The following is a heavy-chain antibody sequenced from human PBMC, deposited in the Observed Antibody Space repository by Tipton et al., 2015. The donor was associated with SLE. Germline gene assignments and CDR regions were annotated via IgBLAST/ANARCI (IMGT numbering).Heavy chain of an antibody. J-gene: IGHJ4*02. CDR1: GFSFNNYG. Sequence: GSLRLSCAASGFSFNNYGIHWVRQAPGKGLEWVALIRNDGTNKYYGDSVKGRFTISRDNSKNTLYLQMNNLGVDDSGVYYCSAWFNYWGQGTLVTVSS. D-gene: IGHD3-10*01. CDR3: SAWFNY. V-gene: IGHV3-30*02. CDR2: IRNDGTNK.